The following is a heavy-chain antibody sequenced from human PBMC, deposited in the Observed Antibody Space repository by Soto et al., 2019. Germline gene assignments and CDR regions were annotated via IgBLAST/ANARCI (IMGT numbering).Heavy chain of an antibody. D-gene: IGHD4-4*01. Sequence: QVQLQESGPGLVKPSGTLSLTCAVSGASISSSHWWSWVRQPPVKGLEWIGEIYHSGSTYYNASLKSRVAISLDKSKNQFSLKLRSVTAADTAVYYCVRKDYSDWFFDLWGRGTLVTVSS. CDR3: VRKDYSDWFFDL. V-gene: IGHV4-4*02. CDR2: IYHSGST. J-gene: IGHJ2*01. CDR1: GASISSSHW.